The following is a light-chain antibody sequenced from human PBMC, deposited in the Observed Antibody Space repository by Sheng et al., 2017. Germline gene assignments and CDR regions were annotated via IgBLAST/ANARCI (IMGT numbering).Light chain of an antibody. CDR2: GAS. J-gene: IGKJ2*01. Sequence: EIVLTQSPGTLSLSPGERATLSCRASQSVSSSYLAWYQQKPGQAPRLLIYGASSRATGIPDRFSGSGSGTEFTLTISSLQSEDFAVYYCQQYNNWHTFGQGTKVEIK. CDR3: QQYNNWHT. CDR1: QSVSSSY. V-gene: IGKV3-20*01.